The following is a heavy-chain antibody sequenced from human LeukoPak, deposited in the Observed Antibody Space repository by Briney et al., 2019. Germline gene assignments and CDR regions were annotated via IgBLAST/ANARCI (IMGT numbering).Heavy chain of an antibody. CDR3: VPYSSGRNTIDY. V-gene: IGHV1-69*02. CDR1: GGTFSSYT. Sequence: ASVKVSCKASGGTFSSYTISWVRQAPGQGLEWMGRIIPILGIANYAQKFQGRVTITAVKSTSTAYMELSSLRSEDTAVYYCVPYSSGRNTIDYWGQGTLVTVSS. CDR2: IIPILGIA. J-gene: IGHJ4*02. D-gene: IGHD6-19*01.